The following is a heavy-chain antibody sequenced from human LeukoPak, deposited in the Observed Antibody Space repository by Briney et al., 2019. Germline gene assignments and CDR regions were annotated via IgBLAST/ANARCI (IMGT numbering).Heavy chain of an antibody. CDR1: GYTFTSYD. Sequence: ASVKVSCKASGYTFTSYDINWVRQATGQGLEWMGWMNPNSGNTGYAQKFQGRVTITRNTSISTAYMELSSLRSEDTAVYYCARGVRGLLCSEWLQYYYYMDVWGKGTTVTVSS. V-gene: IGHV1-8*03. CDR2: MNPNSGNT. D-gene: IGHD3-3*01. J-gene: IGHJ6*03. CDR3: ARGVRGLLCSEWLQYYYYMDV.